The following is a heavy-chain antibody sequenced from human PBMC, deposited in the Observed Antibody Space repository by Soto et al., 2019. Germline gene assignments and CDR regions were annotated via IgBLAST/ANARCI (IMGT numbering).Heavy chain of an antibody. J-gene: IGHJ5*02. Sequence: GGSLRLSCAASGFTFSSYAMHWVRQAPGKGLEWVAVISYDGSNKYYADSVKGRFTISRDNSKNTLYLQMNSLRAEDTAVYYCARGPRGENLEWLLFTPFGFDPWGQGTLVTVSS. CDR3: ARGPRGENLEWLLFTPFGFDP. V-gene: IGHV3-30-3*01. CDR2: ISYDGSNK. D-gene: IGHD3-3*01. CDR1: GFTFSSYA.